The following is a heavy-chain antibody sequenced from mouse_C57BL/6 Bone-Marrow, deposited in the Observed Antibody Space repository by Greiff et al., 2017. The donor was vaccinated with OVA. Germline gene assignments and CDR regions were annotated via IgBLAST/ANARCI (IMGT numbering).Heavy chain of an antibody. Sequence: EVKLVESGGGLVQPGGSLKLSCAASGFTFSDYYMYWVRQTPEKRLEWVAYISNGGGSTYYPDTVKGRFTISRDNVKNTLYLQMSRLKSEDTAMYYCASTVVATDAMDYWGQGTSVTVSS. V-gene: IGHV5-12*01. CDR3: ASTVVATDAMDY. CDR1: GFTFSDYY. J-gene: IGHJ4*01. D-gene: IGHD1-1*01. CDR2: ISNGGGST.